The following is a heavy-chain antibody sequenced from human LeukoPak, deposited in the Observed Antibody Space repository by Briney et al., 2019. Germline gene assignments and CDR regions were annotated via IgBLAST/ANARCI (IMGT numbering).Heavy chain of an antibody. J-gene: IGHJ4*02. Sequence: SVKVSCKASGGTFSSYAISWVRQAPGQGLEWMGRIIPIFGTANYAQKFQGRVTITTDESTSTAYMELSSLRSDDTAVYYCARWVRGRYSGSYYPDYWGQGTLVTVSS. CDR2: IIPIFGTA. V-gene: IGHV1-69*05. D-gene: IGHD1-26*01. CDR3: ARWVRGRYSGSYYPDY. CDR1: GGTFSSYA.